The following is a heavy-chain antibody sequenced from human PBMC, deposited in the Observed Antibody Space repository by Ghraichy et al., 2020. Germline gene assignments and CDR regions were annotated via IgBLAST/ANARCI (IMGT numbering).Heavy chain of an antibody. J-gene: IGHJ3*02. CDR1: GGSISSYY. CDR3: AGGHYDILTGWLSTDAFDI. V-gene: IGHV4-59*01. Sequence: SETLSLTCTVSGGSISSYYWSWIRQPPGKGLEWIGYIYYSGGTNYNPSLKSRVTISVDTSKNQFSLKLSSVTAADTAVYYCAGGHYDILTGWLSTDAFDIWGQGTMVTVSS. CDR2: IYYSGGT. D-gene: IGHD3-9*01.